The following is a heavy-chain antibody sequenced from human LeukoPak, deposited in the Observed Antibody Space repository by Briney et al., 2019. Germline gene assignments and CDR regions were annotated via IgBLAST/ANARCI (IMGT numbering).Heavy chain of an antibody. CDR3: ARKIYGPGSFA. Sequence: SETLSLTCAVYGGSFSGYYWSWIRQPPGKGLEWIGEINHSGSTNYNPSLKSRVTISVDTSKNQFSLKLSSVTAADTAVYYCARKIYGPGSFAWGQGTLVTVSS. J-gene: IGHJ5*02. CDR2: INHSGST. D-gene: IGHD3-10*01. CDR1: GGSFSGYY. V-gene: IGHV4-34*01.